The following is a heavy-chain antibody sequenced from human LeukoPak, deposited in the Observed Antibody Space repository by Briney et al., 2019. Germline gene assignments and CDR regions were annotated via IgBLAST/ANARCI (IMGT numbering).Heavy chain of an antibody. CDR3: AKEVGESSTWDY. J-gene: IGHJ4*02. D-gene: IGHD2-2*01. CDR2: LRGSGDRT. Sequence: GGSLRLSCAASGITFSSFGMSWVRQAPGKGLEWVSALRGSGDRTYYADSVKGRFTISRDTSKRTLYLQMNSLRAEDTAIYYCAKEVGESSTWDYWGQGTLATVSS. V-gene: IGHV3-23*01. CDR1: GITFSSFG.